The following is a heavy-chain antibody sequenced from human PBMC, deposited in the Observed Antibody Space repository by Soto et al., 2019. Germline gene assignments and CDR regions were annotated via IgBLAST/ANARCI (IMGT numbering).Heavy chain of an antibody. V-gene: IGHV4-4*07. Sequence: PSETLSLTCTFSCGSISSYYWSWIRQPAGKGLEWIGRIYTSGSTNYNPSLKSRVTMSVDTSKNQFSLKLSSVTAADTAVYYCAGDLVGATTFDYYYYGMDVWGQGTTVTVSS. D-gene: IGHD1-26*01. CDR3: AGDLVGATTFDYYYYGMDV. CDR1: CGSISSYY. J-gene: IGHJ6*02. CDR2: IYTSGST.